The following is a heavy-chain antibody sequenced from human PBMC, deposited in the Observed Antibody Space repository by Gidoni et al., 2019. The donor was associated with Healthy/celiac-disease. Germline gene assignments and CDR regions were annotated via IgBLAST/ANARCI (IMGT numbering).Heavy chain of an antibody. Sequence: EVQLVESGGGLVQTGGSLRLSCAASGFTFSSYWMSWVRKAQGKGLEWVAKMKQEGSEKDYVDSVKGRLTIARDKAKNSLYLQMNSLRAEDTAVYYCARRGGVVGPGGAFDYWGQGTLVTVSS. V-gene: IGHV3-7*01. J-gene: IGHJ4*02. CDR3: ARRGGVVGPGGAFDY. D-gene: IGHD2-15*01. CDR1: GFTFSSYW. CDR2: MKQEGSEK.